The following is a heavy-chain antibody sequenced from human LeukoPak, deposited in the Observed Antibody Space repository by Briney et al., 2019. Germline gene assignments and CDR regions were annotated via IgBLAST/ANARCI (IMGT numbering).Heavy chain of an antibody. Sequence: GGSLRLSCAASGYTFSSYSMNRVRQAPGKGLEWVSSISSSSSYIYYADSVKGRFTISRDNAKNSLYLQMNSLRAEDTAVYYCAREDGDWFDPWGQGTLVTVSS. J-gene: IGHJ5*02. D-gene: IGHD3-16*01. CDR1: GYTFSSYS. CDR3: AREDGDWFDP. CDR2: ISSSSSYI. V-gene: IGHV3-21*01.